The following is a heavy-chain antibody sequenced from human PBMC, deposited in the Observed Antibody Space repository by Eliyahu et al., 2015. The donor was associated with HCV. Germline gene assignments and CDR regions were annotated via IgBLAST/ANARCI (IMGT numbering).Heavy chain of an antibody. CDR2: IYYSGST. CDR3: ARLFGIWGSYRYSIDY. Sequence: QLQLQXSGPGLVKPSETLSLTCXVSGGSIXXSSYYWGWIRQPPGKGLEWIGSIYYSGSTYYNPSLKSRVTISVDTSKNQFSLKLSSVTAADTAVYYCARLFGIWGSYRYSIDYWGQGTLVTVSS. J-gene: IGHJ4*02. CDR1: GGSIXXSSYY. D-gene: IGHD3-16*02. V-gene: IGHV4-39*01.